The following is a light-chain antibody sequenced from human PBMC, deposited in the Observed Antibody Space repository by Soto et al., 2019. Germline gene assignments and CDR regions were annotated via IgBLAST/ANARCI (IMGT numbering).Light chain of an antibody. J-gene: IGLJ1*01. CDR1: SSNIGAGYD. CDR2: GNR. Sequence: QSVLTQPPSVSGAPGQRVTISCTGTSSNIGAGYDVHWYQQFPGTAPKLLIYGNRNRPSGVPDRFSGSKSGTSASLAITGLQAEDEATYYCQSCDSSLSGSGVFGNGTKVTVX. CDR3: QSCDSSLSGSGV. V-gene: IGLV1-40*01.